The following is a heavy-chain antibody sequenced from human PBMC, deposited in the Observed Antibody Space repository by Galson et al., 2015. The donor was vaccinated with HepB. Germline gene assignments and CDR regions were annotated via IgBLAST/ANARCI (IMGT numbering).Heavy chain of an antibody. Sequence: SLRLSCAASGFTFSSYGMHWVRQAPGKGLEWVAVISYDGSNKYYADSVKGRFTISRDNSKNTLYLQMNSLRAEDTAVYYCAKLSSITMVQGVQSTNFDYWGQGTLVTVSS. V-gene: IGHV3-30*18. CDR3: AKLSSITMVQGVQSTNFDY. CDR2: ISYDGSNK. J-gene: IGHJ4*02. CDR1: GFTFSSYG. D-gene: IGHD3-10*01.